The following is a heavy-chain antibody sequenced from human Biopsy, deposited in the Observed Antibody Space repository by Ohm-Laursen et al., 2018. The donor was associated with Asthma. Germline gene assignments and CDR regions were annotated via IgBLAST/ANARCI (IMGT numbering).Heavy chain of an antibody. CDR1: GGYLTGHY. Sequence: SETLSLTCPVYGGYLTGHYWNWIRQPPGKGLEWIGEIDQSGYTNYNPSLKSRVTISAYTSKNQFHMNLSSVTAADTAVYFCARAAITGIRGWFDPWGQGTQVTVSS. CDR3: ARAAITGIRGWFDP. CDR2: IDQSGYT. J-gene: IGHJ5*02. D-gene: IGHD1-20*01. V-gene: IGHV4-34*01.